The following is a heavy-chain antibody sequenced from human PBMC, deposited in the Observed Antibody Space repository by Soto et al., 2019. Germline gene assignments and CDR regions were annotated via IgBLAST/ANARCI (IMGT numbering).Heavy chain of an antibody. D-gene: IGHD6-19*01. J-gene: IGHJ4*02. Sequence: EVHLVESGGGLVQPGGSLRLSCAASGFTVSNNYMSWVRQAPGKRLGWVSSLYSSGSTYYADSVKGRFTVSRDISENTLYLQMNSLRVEDTAVYYCAREASGSGWWSQGSFESWGQGTLVTVSS. CDR2: LYSSGST. CDR1: GFTVSNNY. V-gene: IGHV3-66*01. CDR3: AREASGSGWWSQGSFES.